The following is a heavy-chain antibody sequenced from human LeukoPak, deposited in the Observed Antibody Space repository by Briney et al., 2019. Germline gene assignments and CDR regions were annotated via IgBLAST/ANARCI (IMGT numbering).Heavy chain of an antibody. CDR3: ARSRGYSGYDFDY. V-gene: IGHV3-23*01. D-gene: IGHD5-12*01. CDR2: ISGSGDNT. Sequence: PGGSLRLSCAASGFRSSNYWMTWVRQPPGKGLEWVSGISGSGDNTYYADSVKGRFTISRDNSKNTLYLQMNSLRAEDTAVYYCARSRGYSGYDFDYWGQGTLVTVSS. J-gene: IGHJ4*02. CDR1: GFRSSNYW.